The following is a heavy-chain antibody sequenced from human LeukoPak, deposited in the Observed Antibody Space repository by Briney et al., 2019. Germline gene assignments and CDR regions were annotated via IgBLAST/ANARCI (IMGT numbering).Heavy chain of an antibody. J-gene: IGHJ4*02. D-gene: IGHD6-13*01. Sequence: GGSLRLSCAASGFTFSSYGMNWVRQAPGKGLEWVSYISSSSSAIYYADSVKGRFTISRDNSKNTLYLQMNSLRAEDTAVYYCAKDRGAGTGFDYWGQGTLVTVSS. CDR1: GFTFSSYG. CDR2: ISSSSSAI. V-gene: IGHV3-48*01. CDR3: AKDRGAGTGFDY.